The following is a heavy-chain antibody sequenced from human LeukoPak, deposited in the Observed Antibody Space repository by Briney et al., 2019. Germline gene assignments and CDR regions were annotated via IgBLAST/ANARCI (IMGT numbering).Heavy chain of an antibody. CDR2: ISSSSNTI. V-gene: IGHV3-48*01. CDR1: GFTFSSHS. D-gene: IGHD5-18*01. Sequence: GGSLRLSCAASGFTFSSHSMNWVRQAPGKGLEWVSYISSSSNTIYYADSVKGRFTISRDNAKNSLYLQMNSLRAEDTAVYYCARVGIQLCVDYWGQGTLVTVSS. CDR3: ARVGIQLCVDY. J-gene: IGHJ4*02.